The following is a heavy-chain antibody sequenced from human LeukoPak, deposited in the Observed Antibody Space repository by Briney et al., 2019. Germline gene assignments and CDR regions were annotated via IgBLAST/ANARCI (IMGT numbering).Heavy chain of an antibody. Sequence: GGSLRLSCAASGFTFDTYAMHWVRQAPGEGLEWVSALSGGGGGTYYADSVKGRFTISRDNSKNTLYLQMNSLRAEDTAVYYCAKDSDIVVVPALTYDHWGQGTLVIVSS. J-gene: IGHJ4*02. CDR1: GFTFDTYA. CDR2: LSGGGGGT. D-gene: IGHD2-2*01. V-gene: IGHV3-23*01. CDR3: AKDSDIVVVPALTYDH.